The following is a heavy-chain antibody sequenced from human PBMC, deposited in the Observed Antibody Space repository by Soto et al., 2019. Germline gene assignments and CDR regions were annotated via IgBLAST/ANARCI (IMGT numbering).Heavy chain of an antibody. Sequence: PGGALRVSCAASGFIFSSYEMNWVRQAPGKGLEWVSYISAGDNSIYYADSVKGRFTISRDNAKNSLYLRLSSLRAEDTAVYYCARGARDYYGLDVWGQGTTVPVS. CDR2: ISAGDNSI. CDR3: ARGARDYYGLDV. CDR1: GFIFSSYE. J-gene: IGHJ6*02. V-gene: IGHV3-48*03.